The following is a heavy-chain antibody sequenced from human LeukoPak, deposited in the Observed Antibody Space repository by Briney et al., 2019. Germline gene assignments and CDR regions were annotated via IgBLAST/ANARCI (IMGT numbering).Heavy chain of an antibody. V-gene: IGHV1-46*01. Sequence: ASVTVSCKASGYTFTSYYMHWVRQAPGQGLEWMGIINPSGGSTSYAQKFQGRVTMTRDMSTSTVYMELSSLRSEDTAVYYCARALRPTYYYDSSGYYGYFDYWGQGTLVTVSS. CDR1: GYTFTSYY. J-gene: IGHJ4*02. CDR3: ARALRPTYYYDSSGYYGYFDY. D-gene: IGHD3-22*01. CDR2: INPSGGST.